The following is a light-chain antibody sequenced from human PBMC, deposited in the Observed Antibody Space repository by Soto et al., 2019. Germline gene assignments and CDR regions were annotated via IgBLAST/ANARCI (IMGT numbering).Light chain of an antibody. J-gene: IGKJ1*01. V-gene: IGKV1-5*01. Sequence: TQSPGTLSLSPGERATLSCRASQSVSSSYLAWYQQKPGKAPKLLIYDVSSLESGVPSRFSGSGSGTEFTLTISSLQPDDFATYYCQQYNSYPWTFGQGTKVDI. CDR3: QQYNSYPWT. CDR2: DVS. CDR1: QSVSSS.